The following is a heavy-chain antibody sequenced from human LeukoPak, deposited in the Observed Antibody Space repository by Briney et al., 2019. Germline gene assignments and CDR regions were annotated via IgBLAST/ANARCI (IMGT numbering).Heavy chain of an antibody. D-gene: IGHD1-26*01. J-gene: IGHJ4*02. Sequence: PGGSLRLSCAASGFTFSDYYMTWLRRAPGEGLEWISYVSGSGDNKYYADSVKGRFTISRDNAEKSLFLQMSNLRAEDTAVYYCARAGLSGHCIDYWGQGTLVTVSS. CDR2: VSGSGDNK. CDR3: ARAGLSGHCIDY. V-gene: IGHV3-11*01. CDR1: GFTFSDYY.